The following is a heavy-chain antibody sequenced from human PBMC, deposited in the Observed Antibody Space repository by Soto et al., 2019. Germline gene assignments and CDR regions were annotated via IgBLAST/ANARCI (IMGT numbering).Heavy chain of an antibody. D-gene: IGHD3-3*01. CDR2: IDTSGTKI. Sequence: QVQLVESGGDLVKPGGSLRLSCAASGYTFSDYYMSWIRQAPGKGLEGISYIDTSGTKIYYADSVKGRFPITRDNAKNSLYMETNSLRAEDTAVYYCASHYDMWSGYLSPVDYWGQGTLVPVSS. CDR1: GYTFSDYY. V-gene: IGHV3-11*01. J-gene: IGHJ4*02. CDR3: ASHYDMWSGYLSPVDY.